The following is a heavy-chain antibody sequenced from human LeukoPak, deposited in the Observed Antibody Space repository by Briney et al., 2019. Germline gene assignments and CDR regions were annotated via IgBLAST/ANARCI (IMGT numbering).Heavy chain of an antibody. CDR3: ARREGNNFDF. D-gene: IGHD5-24*01. CDR1: GYTVSSGFY. V-gene: IGHV4-38-2*02. J-gene: IGHJ4*02. Sequence: SDTLSLICSVSGYTVSSGFYRDWIRQSPGKEMEWLGSFHHTVNTPYNPSLKGRVSISVDTSKNQLSLKVTSVTAADTATYFCARREGNNFDFWGRGHLVTVSP. CDR2: FHHTVNT.